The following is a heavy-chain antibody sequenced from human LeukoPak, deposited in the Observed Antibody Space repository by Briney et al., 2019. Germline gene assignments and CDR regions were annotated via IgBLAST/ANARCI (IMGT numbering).Heavy chain of an antibody. CDR3: ARVLYGGKGSSDY. J-gene: IGHJ4*02. D-gene: IGHD4-23*01. Sequence: SETLSLTCAVYGGSFSGYYWSWIRQPPGKGLEWIGEINHSGSTNYNPSLKSRVTISVDTSKNQFSLKLSSVTAADTAVYYCARVLYGGKGSSDYWGQGTLVTVSS. CDR2: INHSGST. V-gene: IGHV4-34*01. CDR1: GGSFSGYY.